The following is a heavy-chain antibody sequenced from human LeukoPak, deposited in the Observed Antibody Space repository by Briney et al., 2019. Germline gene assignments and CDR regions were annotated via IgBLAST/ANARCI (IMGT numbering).Heavy chain of an antibody. CDR3: ARERVTIVRGVLMDH. Sequence: SETLSLTCAVYGGSFSGYYWSWIRQPPGKGLEWIGEINHNGATNYNPSLTSRVTISIDTSKKHFSLKLTSVTAADTAVYYCARERVTIVRGVLMDHWGQGTLVTVSS. CDR2: INHNGAT. J-gene: IGHJ4*02. V-gene: IGHV4-34*01. D-gene: IGHD3-10*01. CDR1: GGSFSGYY.